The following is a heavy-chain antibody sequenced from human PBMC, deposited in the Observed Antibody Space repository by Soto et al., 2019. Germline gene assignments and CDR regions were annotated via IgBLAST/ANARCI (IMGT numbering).Heavy chain of an antibody. Sequence: SQTLSLTCAISGDSVSNNGAAWNWIRQSPSRGLEWLGRTYYRSKWYNDYAVSMKSRIIINPDTSKNQFSLHLNSVTPEDTAVYHCAKANRGYNSPIDFWGQGTLVTVSS. J-gene: IGHJ4*02. D-gene: IGHD5-12*01. V-gene: IGHV6-1*01. CDR2: TYYRSKWYN. CDR3: AKANRGYNSPIDF. CDR1: GDSVSNNGAA.